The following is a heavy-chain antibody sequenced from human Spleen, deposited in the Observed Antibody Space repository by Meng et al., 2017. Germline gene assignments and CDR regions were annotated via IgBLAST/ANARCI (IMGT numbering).Heavy chain of an antibody. J-gene: IGHJ3*02. CDR1: GGSISSSSYY. CDR3: ADYYDRSGYSPGGIDI. CDR2: IYYSGST. D-gene: IGHD3-22*01. V-gene: IGHV4-39*07. Sequence: SETLSLTCTVSGGSISSSSYYWGWIRQPPGKGLEWIGSIYYSGSTYYNPSLKSRVTISVDTSKNQFSLNLSSVTAADTAVYYCADYYDRSGYSPGGIDIWGQGTMVTVSS.